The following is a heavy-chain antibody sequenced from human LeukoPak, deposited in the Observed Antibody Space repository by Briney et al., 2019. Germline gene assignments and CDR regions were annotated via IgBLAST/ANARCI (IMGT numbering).Heavy chain of an antibody. V-gene: IGHV3-23*01. CDR3: AKLSMVRGGKGDY. J-gene: IGHJ4*02. CDR1: GFTFSSSA. Sequence: GGSLRLSCAASGFTFSSSAMSWVRQAPGKGLEWVSAISNNGGYTYYADSVQGRFTISRDNSKSTLCLQMNSLRAEDTAVYHCAKLSMVRGGKGDYWGQGTLVTVSS. CDR2: ISNNGGYT. D-gene: IGHD3-10*01.